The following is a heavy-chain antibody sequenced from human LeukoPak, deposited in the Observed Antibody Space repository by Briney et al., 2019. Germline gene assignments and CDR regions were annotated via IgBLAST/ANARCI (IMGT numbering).Heavy chain of an antibody. V-gene: IGHV3-11*06. CDR1: GFTFSDYY. D-gene: IGHD6-19*01. CDR2: ISSSSSYT. CDR3: ARGEAVAGPGNAFDI. J-gene: IGHJ3*02. Sequence: GGSLRLFCAASGFTFSDYYMSWIRQAPGKGLEWVSYISSSSSYTNYADSVKGRFTISRDNAKNSLYLQMNGLRAEDTAVYYCARGEAVAGPGNAFDIWGQGTMVTVSS.